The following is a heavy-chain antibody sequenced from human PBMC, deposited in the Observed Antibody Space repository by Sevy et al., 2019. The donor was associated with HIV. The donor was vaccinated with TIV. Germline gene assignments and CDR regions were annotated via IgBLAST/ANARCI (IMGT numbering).Heavy chain of an antibody. Sequence: GESLKISCAASGFMFSSDSMNWVRQAPGKGLEWVSSISSSSSYIDDADSVKGRFTISRDNAKNSMTLQMNSLKAEDTAMYYCAREAWGGAARPNYFDYWGQGTLVTVSS. CDR1: GFMFSSDS. V-gene: IGHV3-21*01. CDR2: ISSSSSYI. CDR3: AREAWGGAARPNYFDY. J-gene: IGHJ4*02. D-gene: IGHD6-6*01.